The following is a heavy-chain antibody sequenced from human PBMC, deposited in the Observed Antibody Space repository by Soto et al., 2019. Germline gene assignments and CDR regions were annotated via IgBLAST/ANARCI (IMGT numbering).Heavy chain of an antibody. CDR1: GVSISSSY. Sequence: QVQLLESGPGLVKPSETLSLTCTVSGVSISSSYWSWIRQPPGKGLEWIGDIHYSGITKSNPSLKSRVTISVDTSKNQFALNLSSVTAADTAVYFCAREGGSYPYYLDSWGQGALVTVSS. V-gene: IGHV4-59*01. D-gene: IGHD1-26*01. CDR3: AREGGSYPYYLDS. J-gene: IGHJ4*02. CDR2: IHYSGIT.